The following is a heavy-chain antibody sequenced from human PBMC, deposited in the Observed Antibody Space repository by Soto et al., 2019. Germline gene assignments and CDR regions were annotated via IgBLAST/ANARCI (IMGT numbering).Heavy chain of an antibody. CDR1: GGSFSGYY. Sequence: SETLSLTCAVYGGSFSGYYWSWIRQPPGKGLEWIGEINHSGSTNYNPSLKSRVTISVDTSKNQFSLKLSSVTAADTAVYYCARPYYDILTAVSVGFDYWGQGTLVTVSS. CDR3: ARPYYDILTAVSVGFDY. D-gene: IGHD3-9*01. J-gene: IGHJ4*02. V-gene: IGHV4-34*01. CDR2: INHSGST.